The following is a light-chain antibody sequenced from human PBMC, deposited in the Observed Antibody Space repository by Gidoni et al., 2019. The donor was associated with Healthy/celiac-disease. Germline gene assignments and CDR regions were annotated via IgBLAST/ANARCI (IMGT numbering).Light chain of an antibody. CDR3: QQYYSTPPT. V-gene: IGKV4-1*01. CDR2: GAS. J-gene: IGKJ1*01. CDR1: QSVLYSSNNKNY. Sequence: DIVMTQSPDSLAVSLGERATIKCKSSQSVLYSSNNKNYLAWYQQKPGQAPKLLIYGASTRESGVPDRFSGSGSGTDFTLTISSLQAEDVAVYYCQQYYSTPPTFXXXTKVEIK.